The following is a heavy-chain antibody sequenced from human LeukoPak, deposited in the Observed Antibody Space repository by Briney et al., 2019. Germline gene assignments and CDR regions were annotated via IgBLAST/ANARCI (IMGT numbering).Heavy chain of an antibody. J-gene: IGHJ4*02. CDR2: IYYSGST. Sequence: SETLSLTCAVSGGSISSGSYSWSWIRQPPGKGLEWIGYIYYSGSTNYNPSLKSRVTISVDTSKNQFSLKLSSVTAADTAVYYCARHLPGFQYQPLLYFDYWGQGTLVTVSS. CDR3: ARHLPGFQYQPLLYFDY. D-gene: IGHD2-2*01. CDR1: GGSISSGSYS. V-gene: IGHV4-61*01.